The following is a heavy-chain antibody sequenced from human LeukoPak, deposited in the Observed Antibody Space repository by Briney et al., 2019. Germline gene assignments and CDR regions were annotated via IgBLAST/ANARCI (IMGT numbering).Heavy chain of an antibody. CDR3: ARDGGYHSSGPFDY. V-gene: IGHV3-33*01. D-gene: IGHD3-22*01. Sequence: GGSLRLSCAASGFTFSSHGMHWVRQAPGKGLEWVSIIWYDGSDEYYADSVKGRFTISRDNSKNTLYLQMNSLRAEDTAVYYCARDGGYHSSGPFDYWGQETLVTVSS. CDR2: IWYDGSDE. J-gene: IGHJ4*02. CDR1: GFTFSSHG.